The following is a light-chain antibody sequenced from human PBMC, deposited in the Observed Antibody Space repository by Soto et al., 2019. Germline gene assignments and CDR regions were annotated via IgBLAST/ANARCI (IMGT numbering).Light chain of an antibody. CDR2: GAS. V-gene: IGKV3-20*01. Sequence: EMGLTQSPGPLSLSPGARATLSCTASQSVNSNYLAWYQHKTGQAPRLPIYGASSRGTGIPDRFSGSGSGTDFTLTISRLEPEDFAVYYCQQDGTSPVTFGGGTKVVIK. CDR1: QSVNSNY. J-gene: IGKJ4*01. CDR3: QQDGTSPVT.